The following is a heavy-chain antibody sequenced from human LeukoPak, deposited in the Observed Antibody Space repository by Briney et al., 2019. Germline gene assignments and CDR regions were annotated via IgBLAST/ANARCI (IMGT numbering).Heavy chain of an antibody. CDR3: ARVSGYCSSTSCPPEFDI. J-gene: IGHJ3*02. CDR1: GGSFSGYY. D-gene: IGHD2-2*01. CDR2: INHSGST. Sequence: SETLSLTCAVYGGSFSGYYWSWMRQPPGKGLEWIGEINHSGSTNYHPSLQSRVTISVDTSKHQYSQKLSSVTAADTAVYYCARVSGYCSSTSCPPEFDIWGQGTMVTVSS. V-gene: IGHV4-34*01.